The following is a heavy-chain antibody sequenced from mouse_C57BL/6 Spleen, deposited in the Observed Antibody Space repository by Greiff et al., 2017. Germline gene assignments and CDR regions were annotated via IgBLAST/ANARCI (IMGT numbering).Heavy chain of an antibody. CDR2: INPGSGGT. CDR3: ARRAGYYVGY. Sequence: QVQLQQSGAELVRPGTSVKVSCKASGYAFTNYLIEWVKQRPGQGLEWIGVINPGSGGTNYNEKFKGKATLTADKSSSTAYMQLSSLTSEDSAVYFCARRAGYYVGYWGQGTTLTVYS. V-gene: IGHV1-54*01. CDR1: GYAFTNYL. D-gene: IGHD3-1*01. J-gene: IGHJ2*01.